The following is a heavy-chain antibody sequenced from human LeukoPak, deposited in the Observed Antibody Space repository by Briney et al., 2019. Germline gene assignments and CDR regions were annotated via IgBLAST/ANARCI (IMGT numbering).Heavy chain of an antibody. Sequence: SETLSLTCTVSGGSISSYYWSWIRQPAGKGLEWIGRIYTSGSTNYNPSLESRVTMSVDTSKNQFSLKLSSVTAADTAVYYCAREVWTTTGRVIDYWGQGTLVTVSS. D-gene: IGHD4-17*01. CDR1: GGSISSYY. J-gene: IGHJ4*02. CDR3: AREVWTTTGRVIDY. CDR2: IYTSGST. V-gene: IGHV4-4*07.